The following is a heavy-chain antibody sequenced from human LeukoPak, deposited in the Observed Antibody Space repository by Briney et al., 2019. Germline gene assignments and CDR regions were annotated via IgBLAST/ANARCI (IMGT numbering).Heavy chain of an antibody. CDR1: GYTLTELS. Sequence: ASVKVSCKVSGYTLTELSMHWVRQAPGKGLEWMGGFDPEDGETIYAQKFQGRVTMTRDMSTSTVYMELSSLRSEDTAVYYCARSGIPYYYYMDVWGKGTTVTVSS. CDR3: ARSGIPYYYYMDV. V-gene: IGHV1-24*01. J-gene: IGHJ6*03. CDR2: FDPEDGET. D-gene: IGHD3-10*01.